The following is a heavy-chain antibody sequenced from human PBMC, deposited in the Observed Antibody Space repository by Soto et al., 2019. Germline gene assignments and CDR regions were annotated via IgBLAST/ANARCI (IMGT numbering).Heavy chain of an antibody. CDR2: ISHDGSNK. CDR3: ARGYDFWSGYYYGMDV. D-gene: IGHD3-3*01. V-gene: IGHV3-30-3*01. CDR1: GFTYSKYT. J-gene: IGHJ6*02. Sequence: PGGSLRLSCAASGFTYSKYTMHWVRQAPGKGLEWVAAISHDGSNKYCGDSVKGRFTISRDNSKNTLYLQMNSLRAEDTAVYYCARGYDFWSGYYYGMDVWGQGTTVTVSS.